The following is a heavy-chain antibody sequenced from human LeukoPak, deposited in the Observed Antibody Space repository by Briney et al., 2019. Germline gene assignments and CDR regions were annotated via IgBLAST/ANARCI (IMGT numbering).Heavy chain of an antibody. CDR1: GFSFSTYS. J-gene: IGHJ4*02. D-gene: IGHD3-22*01. V-gene: IGHV3-21*01. CDR2: ISRNSRYI. CDR3: ARDIYDSSGYYNLQVYFDY. Sequence: GGSLRLSCAASGFSFSTYSMNWVRQAPGKVLEWVSSISRNSRYIYYADSMRGRFTISRDNAKNTLYLQMNSLRAEDTAVYYCARDIYDSSGYYNLQVYFDYWGQGTLVTVSS.